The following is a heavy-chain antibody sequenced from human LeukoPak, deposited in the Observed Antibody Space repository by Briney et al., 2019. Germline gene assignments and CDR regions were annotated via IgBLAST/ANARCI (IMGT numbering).Heavy chain of an antibody. CDR3: ARGQKLGDPRPGYYYYMDV. Sequence: SETLSLTCTVSGGSISSGSYYWSWIRQPAGKGLEWIGRIYTSGSTNYNPSLKSRVTISVDTSKNQFSLKLSSVTAADTAVYYCARGQKLGDPRPGYYYYMDVWGKGTTVTVSS. D-gene: IGHD3-16*01. J-gene: IGHJ6*03. V-gene: IGHV4-61*02. CDR2: IYTSGST. CDR1: GGSISSGSYY.